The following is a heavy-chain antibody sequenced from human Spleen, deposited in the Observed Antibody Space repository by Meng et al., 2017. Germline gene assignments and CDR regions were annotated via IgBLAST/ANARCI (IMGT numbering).Heavy chain of an antibody. Sequence: VKVVQSGFELKQPGASVKISCKASGYTFTTFGINWVRQAPGQGLEWMGWINTNTGNPTYAQGFTGRFVFSLDTSVSTAYLDISSLKADDTAVYFCARGPRGGWFDHWGQGTLVTVSS. D-gene: IGHD2-15*01. V-gene: IGHV7-4-1*02. J-gene: IGHJ5*02. CDR2: INTNTGNP. CDR3: ARGPRGGWFDH. CDR1: GYTFTTFG.